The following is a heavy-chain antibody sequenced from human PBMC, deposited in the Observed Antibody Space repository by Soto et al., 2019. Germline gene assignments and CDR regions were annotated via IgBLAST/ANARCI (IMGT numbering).Heavy chain of an antibody. J-gene: IGHJ5*02. CDR2: IYYPGLT. CDR1: GDSISSGGLS. Sequence: QLQLQESGSGLLKPSQTLSLNCSVSGDSISSGGLSWNWLWQSPGRGLEWIGYIYYPGLTYYNPSLKSRVSMSLDTSENQVSLSLSSVTAADSAVYYCARGKRSKTASAGTGWFDPWGPGTLVTVSS. CDR3: ARGKRSKTASAGTGWFDP. V-gene: IGHV4-30-2*06. D-gene: IGHD6-13*01.